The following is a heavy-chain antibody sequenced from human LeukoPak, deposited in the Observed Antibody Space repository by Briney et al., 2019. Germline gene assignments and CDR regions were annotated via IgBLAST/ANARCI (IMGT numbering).Heavy chain of an antibody. J-gene: IGHJ5*02. CDR2: ISAYNGNT. V-gene: IGHV1-18*01. CDR1: GYTFTSYG. CDR3: ARRGYSYGDGWFDP. D-gene: IGHD5-18*01. Sequence: GASVKVSCKASGYTFTSYGISWVRQAPGQGLEWMGWISAYNGNTNYAQKLQGRVTMITDTSTSTAYVELRSLRSDDTAVYYCARRGYSYGDGWFDPWGQGTLVTVSS.